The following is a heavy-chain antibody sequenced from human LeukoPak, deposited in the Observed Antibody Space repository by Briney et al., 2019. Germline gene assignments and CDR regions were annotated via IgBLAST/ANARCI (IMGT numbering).Heavy chain of an antibody. Sequence: GGSLRLSCAASGFTFSSYAMSWVRQAPGKGLEWVSAISGSGGSTYYADSVKGRFTISRDNSKNTLYLQMNSLSAEDTAVYYCVKGAYYDILTGYRLLKVDPWGQGTLVTVSS. CDR3: VKGAYYDILTGYRLLKVDP. D-gene: IGHD3-9*01. V-gene: IGHV3-23*01. J-gene: IGHJ5*02. CDR2: ISGSGGST. CDR1: GFTFSSYA.